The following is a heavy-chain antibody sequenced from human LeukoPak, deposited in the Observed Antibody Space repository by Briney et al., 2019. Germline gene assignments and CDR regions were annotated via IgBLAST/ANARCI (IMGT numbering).Heavy chain of an antibody. CDR3: AKDYYDSSGYYPDAFDI. D-gene: IGHD3-22*01. CDR2: ISSSSSYI. J-gene: IGHJ3*02. Sequence: GGSLRLSCAASGFTFSSYSMNWVRQAPGKGLEWVSSISSSSSYIYYADSVKGRFTISRDNSKNTLYLQMNSLRAEDTAVYHCAKDYYDSSGYYPDAFDIWGQGTMVTVSS. CDR1: GFTFSSYS. V-gene: IGHV3-21*04.